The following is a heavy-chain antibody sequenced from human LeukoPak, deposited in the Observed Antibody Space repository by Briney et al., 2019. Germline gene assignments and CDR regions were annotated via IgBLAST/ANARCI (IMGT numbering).Heavy chain of an antibody. CDR2: TYYSGTT. D-gene: IGHD3-9*01. J-gene: IGHJ3*02. CDR3: ARHCDILTGYSAYPFDI. CDR1: GGSISGYY. Sequence: SETLSLTCTVSGGSISGYYWSWIREPPGKGLEWIGYTYYSGTTHYNPSLESRVTISVDTSKNQFSLKLNSVTAADTAVYYCARHCDILTGYSAYPFDIWGQGTMVSVSS. V-gene: IGHV4-59*08.